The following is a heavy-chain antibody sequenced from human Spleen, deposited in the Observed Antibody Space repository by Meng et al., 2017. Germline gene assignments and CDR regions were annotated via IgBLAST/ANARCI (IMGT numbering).Heavy chain of an antibody. D-gene: IGHD6-19*01. CDR2: IGHSGFT. CDR1: GGSISTSGYY. V-gene: IGHV4-39*01. J-gene: IGHJ5*02. Sequence: QPQLQESGPGLVKPSEALSLTCSVSGGSISTSGYYWGWIRQSPGKGLEWIGSIGHSGFTYYTPSLKSRVAVSLDTPKSQFSLMLTSVTAADTAVYYCVRSSAWVRTGFDPWGQGTLVTVSS. CDR3: VRSSAWVRTGFDP.